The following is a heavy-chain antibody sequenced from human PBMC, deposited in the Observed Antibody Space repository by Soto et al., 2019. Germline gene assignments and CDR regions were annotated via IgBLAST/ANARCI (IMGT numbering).Heavy chain of an antibody. V-gene: IGHV5-51*01. D-gene: IGHD5-18*01. CDR3: ARESYSDGLHDAFDN. J-gene: IGHJ3*02. CDR2: IYPGDSDT. Sequence: GESLKISCKGSGYSFTSYWIGWVRQMPGKGLEWMGIIYPGDSDTSYSPSFQGQVTSSADKTISTAYLQWSSLKASDTAMYYCARESYSDGLHDAFDNWGQGTMVTVSS. CDR1: GYSFTSYW.